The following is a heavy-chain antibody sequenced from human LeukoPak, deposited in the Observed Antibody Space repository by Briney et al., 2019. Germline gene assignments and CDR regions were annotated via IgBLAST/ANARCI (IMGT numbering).Heavy chain of an antibody. Sequence: ASVKVSCKASGYTFTGYYMHWVRQAPGQGLEWMGWINPNSGGTNYAQKFQGWVTMARDTSISTAYMELSRLRSDDTAVYYCARDHCSGGSCYWKNGWFDPWGQGTLVTVSS. D-gene: IGHD2-15*01. J-gene: IGHJ5*02. CDR3: ARDHCSGGSCYWKNGWFDP. V-gene: IGHV1-2*04. CDR2: INPNSGGT. CDR1: GYTFTGYY.